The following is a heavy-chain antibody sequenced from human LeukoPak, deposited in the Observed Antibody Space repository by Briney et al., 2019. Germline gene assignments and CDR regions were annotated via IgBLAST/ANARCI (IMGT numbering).Heavy chain of an antibody. CDR1: GFTFDDYA. CDR2: ISWNSGSI. D-gene: IGHD3-10*01. J-gene: IGHJ6*03. CDR3: AKDYGSGSYYKGFYYYYYMDV. Sequence: PGGSLRLPCAASGFTFDDYAMHWVRQAPGKGLEWVSGISWNSGSIGYADSVKGRFTISRDNAKNSLYLQMNSLGAEDTALYYCAKDYGSGSYYKGFYYYYYMDVWGKGTTVTISS. V-gene: IGHV3-9*01.